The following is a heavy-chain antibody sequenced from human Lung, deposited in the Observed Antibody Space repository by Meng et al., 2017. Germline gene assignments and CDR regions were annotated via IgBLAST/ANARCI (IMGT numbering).Heavy chain of an antibody. V-gene: IGHV3-7*01. D-gene: IGHD6-19*01. CDR3: ARIVGISGWSECFHFDY. Sequence: GESLKISCAASGFTFSSYWMNWVRQAPGKGLEWVANIKHDGSEKYYVDSVKGRFTISRDNAKNSLFLQMNSLRAEDTAVYYCARIVGISGWSECFHFDYWGQGTLVTVSS. CDR1: GFTFSSYW. CDR2: IKHDGSEK. J-gene: IGHJ4*02.